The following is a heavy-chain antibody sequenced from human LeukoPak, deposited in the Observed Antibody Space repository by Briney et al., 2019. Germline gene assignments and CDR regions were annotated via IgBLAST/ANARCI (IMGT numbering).Heavy chain of an antibody. CDR2: ISSSSSYI. D-gene: IGHD6-19*01. Sequence: GGSLRLSCAASGFTFSSYSMNWVRQAPGKGLEWVSSISSSSSYIYYADSVKGRFTISRDNSKNSLYLQMNSLRAEDTALYYCAKARGSGLYYFDYWGQGTLVTVSS. J-gene: IGHJ4*02. V-gene: IGHV3-21*04. CDR1: GFTFSSYS. CDR3: AKARGSGLYYFDY.